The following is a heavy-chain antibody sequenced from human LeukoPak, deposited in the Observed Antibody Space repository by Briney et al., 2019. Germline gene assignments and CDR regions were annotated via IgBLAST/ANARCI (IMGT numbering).Heavy chain of an antibody. V-gene: IGHV5-51*01. CDR2: IYPGDSDT. Sequence: GESLKISCKGSGYSCTSYWIGWVRQMPGKGLEWMGIIYPGDSDTRYSPSFQGQVTISADKSISTAYLQWSSLKASDTAMYYCARLPYDTTSLGAFDIWGQGTMVTVSS. J-gene: IGHJ3*02. CDR1: GYSCTSYW. D-gene: IGHD3-22*01. CDR3: ARLPYDTTSLGAFDI.